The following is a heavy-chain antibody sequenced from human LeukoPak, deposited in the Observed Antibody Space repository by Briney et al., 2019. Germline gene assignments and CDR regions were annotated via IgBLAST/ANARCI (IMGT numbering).Heavy chain of an antibody. V-gene: IGHV4-34*01. CDR2: IDHSGST. CDR3: ARFIAVAGFDY. D-gene: IGHD6-19*01. J-gene: IGHJ4*02. CDR1: GGSFSGYY. Sequence: PSETLSLTCAVYGGSFSGYYWSWIRQPPGKGLEWIGEIDHSGSTNYSPSLKSRVTISVDTSKNQFSLKLSSVTAADTAVYYCARFIAVAGFDYWGQGTLVTVSS.